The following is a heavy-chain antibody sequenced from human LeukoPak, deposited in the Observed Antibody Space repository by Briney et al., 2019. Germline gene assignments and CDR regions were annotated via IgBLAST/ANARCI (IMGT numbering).Heavy chain of an antibody. CDR1: GYTFTSYG. CDR3: ARVPPFCSGGDCYYWYFDL. Sequence: GASVKVSCKASGYTFTSYGINWVRQAPGQGLEWMGWFSAYNGNTNYAQKLQGRVTMTTDTSTSTAYMELRSLRSDDTAVYYCARVPPFCSGGDCYYWYFDLWGRGTLVTVSS. J-gene: IGHJ2*01. CDR2: FSAYNGNT. V-gene: IGHV1-18*01. D-gene: IGHD2-21*02.